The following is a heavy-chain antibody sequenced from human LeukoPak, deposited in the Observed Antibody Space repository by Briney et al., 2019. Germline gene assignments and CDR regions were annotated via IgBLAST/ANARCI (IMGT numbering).Heavy chain of an antibody. CDR2: ISGSYSYM. CDR3: ATDLSSTSLSAFDY. J-gene: IGHJ4*02. V-gene: IGHV3-21*01. Sequence: PGGSLRLSCAASGFTFSNFIVNWVRQAPGKGLEWVSSISGSYSYMYYADSVQGRFTISRDNAKNSLYLQMNSLRVEDTAVYYCATDLSSTSLSAFDYWGQGTLVTVSS. CDR1: GFTFSNFI. D-gene: IGHD6-13*01.